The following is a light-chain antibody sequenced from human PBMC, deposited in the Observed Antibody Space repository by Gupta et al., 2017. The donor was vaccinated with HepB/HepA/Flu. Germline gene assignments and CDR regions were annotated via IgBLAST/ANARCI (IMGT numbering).Light chain of an antibody. V-gene: IGLV1-51*01. J-gene: IGLJ1*01. Sequence: QSLLTQPPSVSAAPGQKVTISCSGSSSSFGNSYVSCSQHLPSTPPNHLIYDNNPRPSAIPARFSGSKSATSATLDITGLQTGDEADYYWGTEDSSRAPFVFGGGTKVTVL. CDR2: DNN. CDR3: GTEDSSRAPFV. CDR1: SSSFGNSY.